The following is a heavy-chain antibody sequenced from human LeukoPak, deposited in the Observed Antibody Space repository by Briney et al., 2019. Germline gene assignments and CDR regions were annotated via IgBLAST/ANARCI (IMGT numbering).Heavy chain of an antibody. V-gene: IGHV3-21*01. CDR3: ARVHCSSTSCHTGAFDI. CDR1: GFTSSSYS. D-gene: IGHD2-2*02. J-gene: IGHJ3*02. CDR2: ISSSSSYI. Sequence: GGSLRLSCAASGFTSSSYSMNWVRQAPGKGLEWVSSISSSSSYIYYADSVKGRFTISRDNAKNSLYLQMNSLRAEDTAVYYCARVHCSSTSCHTGAFDIWGQGTMVTVSS.